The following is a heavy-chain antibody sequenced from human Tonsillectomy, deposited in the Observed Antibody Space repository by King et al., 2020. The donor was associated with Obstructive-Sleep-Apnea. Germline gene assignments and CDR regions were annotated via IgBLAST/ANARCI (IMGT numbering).Heavy chain of an antibody. Sequence: QLQESGPGLVKPSETLSLTCTVSRGSISGSSSYYWVWIRQPPGKGLEWIGSVHYRGTTYYNPSLKSRATISVDTSNNQFSLKLSSVTAADTAVLYCAGVPPLGYYFGSESYPDYWGQGTLVTVSP. CDR2: VHYRGTT. CDR1: RGSISGSSSYY. V-gene: IGHV4-39*07. J-gene: IGHJ4*02. D-gene: IGHD3-10*01. CDR3: AGVPPLGYYFGSESYPDY.